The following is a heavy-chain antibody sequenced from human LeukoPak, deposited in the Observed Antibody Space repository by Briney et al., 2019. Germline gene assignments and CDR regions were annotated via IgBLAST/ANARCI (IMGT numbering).Heavy chain of an antibody. J-gene: IGHJ6*03. CDR1: GYTLTELS. Sequence: ASVKVSCKVSGYTLTELSMHWVRQAPGKGLEWMGGFDPEDGETIYAQKFQGRVTMTEDTSTDTAYMELSSLRSEDTAVYYCARVGDIVVVPAAQNVPNYYYYYMDVWGKGTTVTVSS. D-gene: IGHD2-2*01. CDR2: FDPEDGET. V-gene: IGHV1-24*01. CDR3: ARVGDIVVVPAAQNVPNYYYYYMDV.